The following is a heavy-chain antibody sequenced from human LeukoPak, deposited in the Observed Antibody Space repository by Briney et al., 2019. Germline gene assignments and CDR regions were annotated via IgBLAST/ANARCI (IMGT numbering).Heavy chain of an antibody. CDR1: GFTFSSYT. CDR3: VKTIAVDGNFDY. D-gene: IGHD6-13*01. Sequence: GGSLRLSCSASGFTFSSYTMHWVRQAPGKGLEYVSAISPNGGSTYYGDSVKGRFTISRDKSKKTLYLQMSSLRAEDTAVYYCVKTIAVDGNFDYWGQGTLVTVS. J-gene: IGHJ4*02. CDR2: ISPNGGST. V-gene: IGHV3-64D*09.